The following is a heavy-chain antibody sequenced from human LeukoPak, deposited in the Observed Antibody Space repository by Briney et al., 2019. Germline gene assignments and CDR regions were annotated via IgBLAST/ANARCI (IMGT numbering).Heavy chain of an antibody. Sequence: SETLSLTCAVYGGSFSGYYWSWIRQPPGKGLEWIGEINHSGSTNYNPSLKSRVTISVDTSKNQFSLKLSSVTAADTAVYYCARDRFFYYDSSGYYRHHAFDIWGQGTMVTVSS. CDR2: INHSGST. D-gene: IGHD3-22*01. CDR3: ARDRFFYYDSSGYYRHHAFDI. V-gene: IGHV4-34*01. CDR1: GGSFSGYY. J-gene: IGHJ3*02.